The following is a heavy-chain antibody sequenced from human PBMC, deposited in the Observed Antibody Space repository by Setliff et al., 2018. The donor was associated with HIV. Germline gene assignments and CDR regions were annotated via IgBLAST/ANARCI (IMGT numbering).Heavy chain of an antibody. CDR3: AREVDVVTTSDAFDI. CDR2: IDYNGNA. V-gene: IGHV4-30-4*08. Sequence: SETLSLTCTVSGSYISSANYYWRWIRQPPGKGLEWIGYIDYNGNAYDYNPSLKSRTTISLDTSMNQFSLKLTSVTAADTAVYYCAREVDVVTTSDAFDIWGQGTMVTVSS. J-gene: IGHJ3*02. CDR1: GSYISSANYY. D-gene: IGHD2-21*02.